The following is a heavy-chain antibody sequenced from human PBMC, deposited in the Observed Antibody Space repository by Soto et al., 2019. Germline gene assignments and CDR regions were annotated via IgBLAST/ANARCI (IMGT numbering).Heavy chain of an antibody. J-gene: IGHJ4*02. CDR3: TSETFGARDY. CDR2: IDPYETGI. CDR1: VSAFVSEC. D-gene: IGHD3-3*01. V-gene: IGHV3-74*01. Sequence: WGPRTISFSASVSAFVSECMHWVRQAPGKGLVWVSRIDPYETGISYADSVKGRFTISRDNARNTLYLQMNSLRAEDTAVYYCTSETFGARDYWGQGNLVTVSS.